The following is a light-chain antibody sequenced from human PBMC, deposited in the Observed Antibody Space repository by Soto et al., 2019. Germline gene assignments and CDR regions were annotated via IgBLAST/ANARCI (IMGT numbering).Light chain of an antibody. V-gene: IGKV3-15*01. Sequence: EIGLTQSPATLSVYPGERATLSCRASQSVSVNLAWYQQKPGQAPRLLIYGASTRATGIPDTFSGTGTATAFTLTISSLQSDDVAVYYCQQYYDWPQTFGQGTKVDI. CDR2: GAS. CDR1: QSVSVN. CDR3: QQYYDWPQT. J-gene: IGKJ1*01.